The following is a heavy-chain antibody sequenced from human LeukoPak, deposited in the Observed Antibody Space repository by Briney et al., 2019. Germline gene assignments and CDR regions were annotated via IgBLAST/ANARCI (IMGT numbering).Heavy chain of an antibody. CDR3: ARERHFPYSGSYVDY. J-gene: IGHJ4*02. CDR2: IYTSGST. V-gene: IGHV4-61*02. Sequence: SQTLSLTCTVSGGSISSGSYYWSWIRQPAGKGLEWIGRIYTSGSTNYNPSLESRVTISVDTSKNQFSLKLSSVTAADTAVYYCARERHFPYSGSYVDYWGQGTLVTVSS. D-gene: IGHD1-26*01. CDR1: GGSISSGSYY.